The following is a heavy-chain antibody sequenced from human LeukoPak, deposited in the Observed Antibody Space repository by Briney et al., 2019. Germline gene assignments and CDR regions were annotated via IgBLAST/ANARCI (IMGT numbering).Heavy chain of an antibody. Sequence: ASVKVSCKASVGTSSSYAISWVRQAPGQGLEWMGGMNPNSGNTGYAQKFQGRVTMTRNTSISTAYMELSSLRSEDTAVYYCARGLGGSGSYYNVDYWGQGTLVTVSS. CDR1: VGTSSSYA. J-gene: IGHJ4*02. CDR3: ARGLGGSGSYYNVDY. V-gene: IGHV1-8*02. CDR2: MNPNSGNT. D-gene: IGHD3-10*01.